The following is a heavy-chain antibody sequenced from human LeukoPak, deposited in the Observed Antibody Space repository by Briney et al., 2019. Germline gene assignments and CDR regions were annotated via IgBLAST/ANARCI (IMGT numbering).Heavy chain of an antibody. CDR1: GYTLNNYD. CDR2: ISPYNDNT. J-gene: IGHJ3*02. D-gene: IGHD3-16*01. CDR3: TRARGGLRNAFDI. V-gene: IGHV1-18*01. Sequence: GASVKVSCKASGYTLNNYDINWVRQAPGQGLEWMGWISPYNDNTYSAQEFQGRVTMATDTSTNTAYMELRSLTSDDTAVYFCTRARGGLRNAFDIWGQGTMVTVSP.